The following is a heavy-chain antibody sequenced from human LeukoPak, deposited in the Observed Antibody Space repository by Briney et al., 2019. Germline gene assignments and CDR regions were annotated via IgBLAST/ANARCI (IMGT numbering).Heavy chain of an antibody. V-gene: IGHV1-18*01. CDR2: ISANSGNT. D-gene: IGHD5-24*01. Sequence: VASVKVSCKASGYTFTSNGISWVRRAPGKRLEWMGWISANSGNTKYAQKMQGRVTMTTETSSSTAYMELRNLRSDDTAVYYCARDKNYRLDYWGQGTLVTVSS. CDR1: GYTFTSNG. J-gene: IGHJ4*02. CDR3: ARDKNYRLDY.